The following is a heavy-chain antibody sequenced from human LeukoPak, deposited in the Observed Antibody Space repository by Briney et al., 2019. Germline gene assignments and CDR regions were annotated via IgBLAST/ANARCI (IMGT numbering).Heavy chain of an antibody. D-gene: IGHD3-22*01. Sequence: GGSLRLSCAASGFSFSSFEMNWVRQAPGKGLEWVSFISRSGSTIYYADSVKGRFTISRDNAKNSLYLQMNSLRAEDTAVYYCARDHATYYYDSSGYYDYWGQGTLVTVSS. CDR3: ARDHATYYYDSSGYYDY. J-gene: IGHJ4*02. CDR2: ISRSGSTI. V-gene: IGHV3-48*03. CDR1: GFSFSSFE.